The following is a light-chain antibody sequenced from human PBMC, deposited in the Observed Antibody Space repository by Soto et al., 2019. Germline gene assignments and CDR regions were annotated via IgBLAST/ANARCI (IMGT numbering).Light chain of an antibody. V-gene: IGKV1-5*03. CDR3: QQYCIYPPA. CDR1: QNVRIY. J-gene: IGKJ3*01. CDR2: QTS. Sequence: DIQMTQSPSTLSASVGDRVTITCRASQNVRIYLAWYQQKPGKAPKLLIYQTSSLQSGVPSRFSGSGSETEFTLAISSLQPEDFATYYCQQYCIYPPAFGLGTKVEIK.